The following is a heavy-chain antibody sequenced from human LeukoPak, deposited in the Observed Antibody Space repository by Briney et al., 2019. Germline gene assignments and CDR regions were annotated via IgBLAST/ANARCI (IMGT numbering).Heavy chain of an antibody. CDR1: GFTFSSYW. CDR3: ARGAELLWFGELSY. J-gene: IGHJ4*02. V-gene: IGHV3-7*01. CDR2: IKQDGSEK. D-gene: IGHD3-10*01. Sequence: GGSLRLSCAASGFTFSSYWMSWVRQAPGKGLEWVTNIKQDGSEKYYVDSVKGRFTISRDNAKNSLYLQMNSLRAEDTAVYYCARGAELLWFGELSYWGQGTLVTVSS.